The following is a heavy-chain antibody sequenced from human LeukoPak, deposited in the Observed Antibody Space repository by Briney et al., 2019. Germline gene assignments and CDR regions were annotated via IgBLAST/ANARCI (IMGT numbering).Heavy chain of an antibody. J-gene: IGHJ5*02. V-gene: IGHV5-51*01. Sequence: KVSCKASGYSFPSYWIAWVRQMPGKGLECMGIIYPGDSDTRYSPSFQGQVTMSADKSISTAYLQWSSLKASDTAMYYCARIDYYDSSGYYFGWFDPWGQGTLVTVSS. CDR3: ARIDYYDSSGYYFGWFDP. CDR2: IYPGDSDT. D-gene: IGHD3-22*01. CDR1: GYSFPSYW.